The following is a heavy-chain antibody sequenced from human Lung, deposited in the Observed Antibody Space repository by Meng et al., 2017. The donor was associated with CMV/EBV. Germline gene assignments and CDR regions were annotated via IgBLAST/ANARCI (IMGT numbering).Heavy chain of an antibody. V-gene: IGHV2-5*02. Sequence: QITLKESGPTLVKPTQTLTLTCTFSGFSPSTFGVAVGWIRQPPGKALEWLALIYWDDDKRCRPSLKSRLTITKDTSKNKVVLSMTNMDPVDTGTYYCVHTEGSARFDTWGQGILVTVAS. J-gene: IGHJ5*02. CDR1: GFSPSTFGVA. CDR3: VHTEGSARFDT. D-gene: IGHD3-10*01. CDR2: IYWDDDK.